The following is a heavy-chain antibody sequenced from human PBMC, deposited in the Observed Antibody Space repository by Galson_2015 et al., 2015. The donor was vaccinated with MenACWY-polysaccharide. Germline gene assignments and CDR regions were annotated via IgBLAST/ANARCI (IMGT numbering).Heavy chain of an antibody. V-gene: IGHV4-4*07. CDR1: GGSISSYY. Sequence: SETLSLTCTVSGGSISSYYWVWIRQPAGEGLEWIGRIYTSGSTNYNPSLKSRVTMSVDTSMNQFSLKLNSVTAADTAVYYCAKWTVGDSYYFDYWGQGTLVTVSS. CDR3: AKWTVGDSYYFDY. CDR2: IYTSGST. D-gene: IGHD4-23*01. J-gene: IGHJ4*02.